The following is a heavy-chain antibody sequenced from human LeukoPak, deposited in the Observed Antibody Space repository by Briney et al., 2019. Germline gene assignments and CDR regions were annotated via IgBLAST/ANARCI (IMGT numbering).Heavy chain of an antibody. CDR2: IGYDGGNT. D-gene: IGHD5-18*01. Sequence: PGGSLRLSCAASGFTFSSYGMDWVRQAPGKGLEWVSFIGYDGGNTYYGDSVKGRFTISRDNSMNTLYLQMNSLRAEDTAMYYCAKSRGYNYDFDAFDVWGQGTMVTVSS. J-gene: IGHJ3*01. CDR3: AKSRGYNYDFDAFDV. CDR1: GFTFSSYG. V-gene: IGHV3-30*02.